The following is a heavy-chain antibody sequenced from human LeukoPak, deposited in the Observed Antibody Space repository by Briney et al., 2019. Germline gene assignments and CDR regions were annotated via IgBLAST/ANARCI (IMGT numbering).Heavy chain of an antibody. CDR3: AREDTAMVRTAFDI. J-gene: IGHJ3*02. Sequence: KPSETLSLTCPVSGGPINSYYWSWIRQPPGKGLEWIGYIYYSGSTNYNPSLKSRVTISVDTSKNQFSLKLSSVTAADTAVYFCAREDTAMVRTAFDIWGQGTMVTASS. V-gene: IGHV4-59*01. CDR1: GGPINSYY. D-gene: IGHD5-18*01. CDR2: IYYSGST.